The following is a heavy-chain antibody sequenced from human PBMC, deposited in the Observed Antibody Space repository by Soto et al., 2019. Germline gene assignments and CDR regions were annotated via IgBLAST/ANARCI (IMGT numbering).Heavy chain of an antibody. J-gene: IGHJ4*02. CDR1: GFPFTSYT. CDR2: ISGSGGGT. CDR3: AKDKPLGILEY. V-gene: IGHV3-23*01. Sequence: GGSLRLSCAVSGFPFTSYTMSWVRQVPGRGLEWVSAISGSGGGTYYADSVKGRFTISRDNSNNTFYLQMNSLRAEDTAVYYCAKDKPLGILEYWGRRTLVTVSS. D-gene: IGHD7-27*01.